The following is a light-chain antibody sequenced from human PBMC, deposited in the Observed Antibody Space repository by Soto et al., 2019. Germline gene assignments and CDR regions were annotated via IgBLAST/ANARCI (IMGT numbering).Light chain of an antibody. J-gene: IGLJ2*01. CDR3: SSYTSSSTVV. V-gene: IGLV2-14*01. Sequence: QSVLPQPASGSGSPGQSITISCTGTSSDVGGYNYVSWYQQHPGKAPKLMIYDVSNRPSGVSNRFSGSKSGNTASLTISGLQAEDEADYYCSSYTSSSTVVFGGGTTVTVL. CDR1: SSDVGGYNY. CDR2: DVS.